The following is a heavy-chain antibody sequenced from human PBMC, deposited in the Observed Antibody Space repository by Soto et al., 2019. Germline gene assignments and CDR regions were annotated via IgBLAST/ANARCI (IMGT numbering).Heavy chain of an antibody. Sequence: ASVKVSCKASGYTFTSYGISWVRQAPGQGLEWKGWISAYNGNTNYAQKLQGRVTMTTDTSTSTAYMELRSLRSDDTAVYYCARDRAGFDWLLSYYYYGMDVWGQGTTVTVSS. J-gene: IGHJ6*02. CDR2: ISAYNGNT. D-gene: IGHD3-9*01. CDR3: ARDRAGFDWLLSYYYYGMDV. V-gene: IGHV1-18*01. CDR1: GYTFTSYG.